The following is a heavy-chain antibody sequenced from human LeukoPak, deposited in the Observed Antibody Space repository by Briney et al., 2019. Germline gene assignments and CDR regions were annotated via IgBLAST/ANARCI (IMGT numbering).Heavy chain of an antibody. V-gene: IGHV1-18*01. D-gene: IGHD3-3*01. Sequence: ASVKVSCKASGYTFTSYGISWVRQAPGQGLEWMGWISAYNGNTNYAQKLQGRVTMTTDTSTSTAYMELRSLRSDDTAVYYCAREKQTYDSDWDYFDYWGQETLVTVSS. CDR2: ISAYNGNT. CDR3: AREKQTYDSDWDYFDY. J-gene: IGHJ4*02. CDR1: GYTFTSYG.